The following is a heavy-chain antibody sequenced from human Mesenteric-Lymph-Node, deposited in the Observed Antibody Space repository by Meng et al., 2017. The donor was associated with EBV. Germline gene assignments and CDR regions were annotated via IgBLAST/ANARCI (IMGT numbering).Heavy chain of an antibody. Sequence: VQLVQSGAEGKKHGASVRVSCKASGYTFTNYGINWVRQAPGQGIEWMGGISPYNGNTYSAQKFQGRVTMTTDTSTDTAYIELRSLRSDDTAVYSCARDGSGDGYTFDYWGQGTLVTVSS. CDR1: GYTFTNYG. V-gene: IGHV1-18*01. CDR3: ARDGSGDGYTFDY. J-gene: IGHJ4*02. D-gene: IGHD5-24*01. CDR2: ISPYNGNT.